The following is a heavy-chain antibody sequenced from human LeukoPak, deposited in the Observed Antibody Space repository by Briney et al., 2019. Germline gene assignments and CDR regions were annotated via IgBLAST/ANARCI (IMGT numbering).Heavy chain of an antibody. Sequence: PGGSLRLSCGASGFTFTSSAMTWVRQAPGKGLEWVSAISSGGTTYYPPSVRGRFIISRDTSTNTLYLQVKCLTAADTAVYYCANPEVGVASIECWGEGTLGTVSS. CDR2: ISSGGTT. J-gene: IGHJ4*02. CDR3: ANPEVGVASIEC. CDR1: GFTFTSSA. V-gene: IGHV3-23*01. D-gene: IGHD2-15*01.